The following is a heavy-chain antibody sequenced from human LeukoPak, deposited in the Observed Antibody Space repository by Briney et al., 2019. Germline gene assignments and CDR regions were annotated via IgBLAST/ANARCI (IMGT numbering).Heavy chain of an antibody. D-gene: IGHD3-16*01. J-gene: IGHJ4*02. CDR3: ARGVGGSLSYYFDY. CDR1: GGTFSNYA. CDR2: IIPIFGTA. V-gene: IGHV1-69*06. Sequence: ASVKVSCKASGGTFSNYAISWVRQAPGQGLEWMGGIIPIFGTANYAQKFQGRVTITADKSTSTAYMELSSLRSEDTAVYYCARGVGGSLSYYFDYWGQGTLVTVSS.